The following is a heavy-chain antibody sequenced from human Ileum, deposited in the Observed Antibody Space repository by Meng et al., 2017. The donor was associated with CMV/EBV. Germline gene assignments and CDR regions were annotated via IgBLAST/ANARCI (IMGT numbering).Heavy chain of an antibody. CDR3: ARSSSTSCYN. D-gene: IGHD2-2*02. CDR1: GFTVSTNY. Sequence: GGSLRLSCEAFGFTVSTNYMTWVRQAPGKGLVRVSRINSDGSSTNYADSVKGRFTISRDNAENTLYLQMNSLRAEDTAVYYCARSSSTSCYNWGQGTLVTVSS. CDR2: INSDGSST. J-gene: IGHJ4*02. V-gene: IGHV3-74*01.